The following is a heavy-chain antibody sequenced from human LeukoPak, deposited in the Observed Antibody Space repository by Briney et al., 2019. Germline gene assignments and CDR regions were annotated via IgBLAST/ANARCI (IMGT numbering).Heavy chain of an antibody. CDR3: ARSRYSSGWRDHFDY. D-gene: IGHD6-19*01. Sequence: APVKVSCKAAGYTFTSYAMHWVRQAPGQRLEWMGWINAGNGNTKYSQKFPGRVTITRDTSASTAYMELSSLRSEDTAVYYCARSRYSSGWRDHFDYWGQGTLVTVSS. V-gene: IGHV1-3*01. CDR2: INAGNGNT. CDR1: GYTFTSYA. J-gene: IGHJ4*02.